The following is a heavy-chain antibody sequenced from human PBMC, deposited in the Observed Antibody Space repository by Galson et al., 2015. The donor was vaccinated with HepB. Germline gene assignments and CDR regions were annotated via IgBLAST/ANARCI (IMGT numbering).Heavy chain of an antibody. CDR2: ISYDGVDK. V-gene: IGHV3-30*18. CDR1: GFTFSSHA. Sequence: SLRLSCAVSGFTFSSHAMHWVRQAPGEGLEWVADISYDGVDKYYADSVKGRFTISRDNAKNTLYLQMNSLKTEDTAVYYCAKAEVPFSSGWDYYDYWGQGTRVT. CDR3: AKAEVPFSSGWDYYDY. J-gene: IGHJ4*02. D-gene: IGHD6-19*01.